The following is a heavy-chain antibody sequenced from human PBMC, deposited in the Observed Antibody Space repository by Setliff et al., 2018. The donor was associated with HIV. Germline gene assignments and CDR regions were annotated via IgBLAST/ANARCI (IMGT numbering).Heavy chain of an antibody. CDR3: ARISNGFEPNAFDT. D-gene: IGHD3-22*01. Sequence: PSETLSLTCVVSGYSISSSNWWGWIRQPPGKGLEWIGYINHNGLTYYNPSLKSRIIMSVDTSKKQLSLKLSSVTAVDTAVYFCARISNGFEPNAFDTWGLGTMVTVSS. CDR1: GYSISSSNW. J-gene: IGHJ3*02. CDR2: INHNGLT. V-gene: IGHV4-28*01.